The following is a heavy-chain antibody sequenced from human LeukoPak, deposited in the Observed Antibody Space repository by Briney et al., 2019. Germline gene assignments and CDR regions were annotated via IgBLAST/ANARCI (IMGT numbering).Heavy chain of an antibody. CDR1: GFTVSSNY. V-gene: IGHV3-53*01. D-gene: IGHD6-13*01. Sequence: GGSLRLSCAASGFTVSSNYMSWVRQAPGKGLEWVSVIYSGGSTYYADSVKGRFTISRDNSKNTLYLQMNSLRAEDTAVYYCARVRLGIAAAGAMDYWGQGTLVTVSS. CDR2: IYSGGST. J-gene: IGHJ4*02. CDR3: ARVRLGIAAAGAMDY.